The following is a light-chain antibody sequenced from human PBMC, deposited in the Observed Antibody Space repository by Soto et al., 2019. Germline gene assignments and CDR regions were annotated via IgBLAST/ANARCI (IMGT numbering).Light chain of an antibody. CDR1: QSVSSN. CDR2: GAS. V-gene: IGKV3-15*01. J-gene: IGKJ1*01. CDR3: QQYNNWRKT. Sequence: EIVITQSPAPLSVSPGGKNTPSSRPSQSVSSNLAWYQQKPGQAPRLLIYGASTRATGIPARFSGSGSGTEFTLTISSLQSEDFAVYYCQQYNNWRKTFGQGTKV.